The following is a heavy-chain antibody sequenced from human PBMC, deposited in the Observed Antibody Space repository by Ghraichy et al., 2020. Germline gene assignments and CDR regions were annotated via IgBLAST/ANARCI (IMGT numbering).Heavy chain of an antibody. Sequence: GGSLRLSCAASGFTFSAHFMDWVRQAPGKGLEWVGRTSDKGSSYTTEYAASVKDRFIGSRDDSKYSLYVQINSLKTEDTAVYYCARPVGNTHHHYSHWGQATLVTVSS. CDR3: ARPVGNTHHHYSH. CDR1: GFTFSAHF. CDR2: TSDKGSSYTT. J-gene: IGHJ4*02. D-gene: IGHD4-11*01. V-gene: IGHV3-72*01.